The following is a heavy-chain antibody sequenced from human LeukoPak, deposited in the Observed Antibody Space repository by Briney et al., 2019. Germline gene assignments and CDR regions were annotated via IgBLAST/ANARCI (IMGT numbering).Heavy chain of an antibody. CDR3: ARVGYCSSTSCWNDAFDI. Sequence: ASVKVSCKASGYTFTSYGISWVRQAPGQGLEWMGWISAYNGNTNYAQKLQGRLTMTTDTSTSTAYMELRSLRSDDTAVYYCARVGYCSSTSCWNDAFDIWGQGTMVTVSS. CDR1: GYTFTSYG. D-gene: IGHD2-2*01. J-gene: IGHJ3*02. CDR2: ISAYNGNT. V-gene: IGHV1-18*01.